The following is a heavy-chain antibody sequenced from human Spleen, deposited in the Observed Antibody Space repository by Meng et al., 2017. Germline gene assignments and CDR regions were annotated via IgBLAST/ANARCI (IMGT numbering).Heavy chain of an antibody. V-gene: IGHV4-31*03. CDR2: IYYSGST. D-gene: IGHD7-27*01. Sequence: QVPLQTSGPGLVEPPQPPSPTCTVPGGSISSGGYYWSWIRQHPGKGLEWIGYIYYSGSTYYNPSLKSRLTISVDTSKNQFSLKLTSVTAADTAVYYCARRSPGETSWFDPWGQGTLVTVSS. CDR3: ARRSPGETSWFDP. J-gene: IGHJ5*02. CDR1: GGSISSGGYY.